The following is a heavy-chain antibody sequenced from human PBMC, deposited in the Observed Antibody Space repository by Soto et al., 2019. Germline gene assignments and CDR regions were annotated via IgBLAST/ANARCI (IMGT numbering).Heavy chain of an antibody. J-gene: IGHJ5*02. CDR3: ARIPFDILTDYYWFDP. Sequence: GGSLRLSCAASGFTFSDYYMSWIRQAPGKGREWVSYISSSRSYTNYEDSVKGRFTISRDTAKNSLYLQMNSLGAEDTAVYYCARIPFDILTDYYWFDPWGQGTLVTVSS. CDR1: GFTFSDYY. V-gene: IGHV3-11*06. CDR2: ISSSRSYT. D-gene: IGHD3-9*01.